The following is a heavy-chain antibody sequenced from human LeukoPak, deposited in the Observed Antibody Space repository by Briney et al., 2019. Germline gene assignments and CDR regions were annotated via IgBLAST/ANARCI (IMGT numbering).Heavy chain of an antibody. V-gene: IGHV1-18*01. CDR2: ISAYNGKT. D-gene: IGHD3-10*01. CDR1: AFTFTNYG. Sequence: ASVKVSCKASAFTFTNYGFSWVRQASGQGLEWLGWISAYNGKTNYTQKLQGRVTMTTDTSTSTAYMELRSLRSDDTAVYYCAREVYFGSRIDYFYGMDVWGQGTKVTVSS. J-gene: IGHJ6*02. CDR3: AREVYFGSRIDYFYGMDV.